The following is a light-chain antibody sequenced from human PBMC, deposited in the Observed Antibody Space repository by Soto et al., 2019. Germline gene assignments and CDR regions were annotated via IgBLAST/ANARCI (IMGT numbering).Light chain of an antibody. CDR2: DAS. CDR3: QQGSSSAAIT. J-gene: IGKJ5*01. CDR1: QIVSSY. V-gene: IGKV3-11*01. Sequence: VWRLNPPKLFLSPEKGAIRSCRASQIVSSYLAWYQQKPGQAPRLLIYDASNRATGIPARFSGSGSGTDFSLTISRLGPEDFAVYHCQQGSSSAAITVAEGTRLEIK.